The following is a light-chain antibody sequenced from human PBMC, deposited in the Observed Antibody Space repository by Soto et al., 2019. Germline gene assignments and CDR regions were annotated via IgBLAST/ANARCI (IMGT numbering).Light chain of an antibody. CDR1: QSISTW. CDR2: KAS. Sequence: DIQITQSPSTLSASVGDRVTMTCRASQSISTWLSWYQQKPGKAPKVLIYKASNLQSGVSSRFSGSGSGTEFTLTISSLQPDDFATYYCQDYNSWTFGQGTKVDIK. J-gene: IGKJ1*01. CDR3: QDYNSWT. V-gene: IGKV1-5*03.